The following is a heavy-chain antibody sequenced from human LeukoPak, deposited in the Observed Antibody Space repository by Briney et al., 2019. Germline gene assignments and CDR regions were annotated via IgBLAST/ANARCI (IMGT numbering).Heavy chain of an antibody. CDR1: GGSISSGDYY. V-gene: IGHV4-30-4*01. CDR3: ARADYGDPPGFDY. J-gene: IGHJ4*02. Sequence: SETLSLTCTVSGGSISSGDYYWSWIRQPPGKGLEWIGYIYYSGSTYYNPSLKSRVTISVDTSKNQFSLKLSSVTAADTAVYYCARADYGDPPGFDYWAREPWSPSPQ. D-gene: IGHD4-17*01. CDR2: IYYSGST.